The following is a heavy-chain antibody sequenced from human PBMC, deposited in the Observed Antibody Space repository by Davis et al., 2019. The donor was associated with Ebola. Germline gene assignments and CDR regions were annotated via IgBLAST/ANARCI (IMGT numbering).Heavy chain of an antibody. J-gene: IGHJ6*02. V-gene: IGHV3-7*01. D-gene: IGHD2-2*01. CDR1: GFTFGDNA. CDR2: IKQDGSEK. CDR3: ARGGIVVVPAAMNPYYYYGMDV. Sequence: GESLKISCTTSGFTFGDNAMSWVRQAPGKGLEWVANIKQDGSEKYYVDSVKGRFTISRDNAKNSLYLQMNSLRAEDTAVYYCARGGIVVVPAAMNPYYYYGMDVWGQGTTVTVSS.